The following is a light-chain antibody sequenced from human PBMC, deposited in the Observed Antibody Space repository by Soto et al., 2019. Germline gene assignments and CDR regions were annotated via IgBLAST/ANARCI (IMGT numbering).Light chain of an antibody. J-gene: IGLJ1*01. Sequence: QSALTQPPSASGSPGQSVTISCTGTSSDVGGYNYVSWYQQHPGKAPKLMISEVNKRPSGGPDRFSGSKSGNTASLTVSGLQVEGEFDCYCISYAGSNSVDVFGSGIKVTVL. V-gene: IGLV2-8*01. CDR1: SSDVGGYNY. CDR2: EVN. CDR3: ISYAGSNSVDV.